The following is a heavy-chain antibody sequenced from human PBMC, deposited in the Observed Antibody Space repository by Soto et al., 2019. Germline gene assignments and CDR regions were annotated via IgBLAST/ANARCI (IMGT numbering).Heavy chain of an antibody. CDR1: GFSLSGYG. CDR3: ARDVDRTSHLNWFDP. J-gene: IGHJ5*02. CDR2: IWYHGTTK. Sequence: QVQLVESGGGVVQPGRSLRLSCEVSGFSLSGYGMHWVRQAPGKGLGWVAVIWYHGTTKNYADSVKGRFTISRDTSKNTVYLQMDSLKVEDTAVYYCARDVDRTSHLNWFDPWGQGVMVTVSS. V-gene: IGHV3-33*01. D-gene: IGHD5-12*01.